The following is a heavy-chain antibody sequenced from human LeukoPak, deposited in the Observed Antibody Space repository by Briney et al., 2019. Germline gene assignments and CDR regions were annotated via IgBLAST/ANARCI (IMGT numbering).Heavy chain of an antibody. CDR1: GGSFSDYY. J-gene: IGHJ5*02. CDR3: AGVSGWYEGFDP. Sequence: SETLSLTCAVYGGSFSDYYWSWIRQPPGKGLEWIGEINHSGSTNCNPSLKSRVTISVDTSKNQFSLKLSSVTAADTAVYYCAGVSGWYEGFDPWGQGTLVTVSS. D-gene: IGHD6-19*01. CDR2: INHSGST. V-gene: IGHV4-34*01.